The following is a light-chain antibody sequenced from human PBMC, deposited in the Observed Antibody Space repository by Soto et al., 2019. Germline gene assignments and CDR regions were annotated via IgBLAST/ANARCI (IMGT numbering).Light chain of an antibody. CDR3: QQATSFPIT. CDR1: QNISKW. Sequence: DIQMTPSPSSMSASVVDRVTFTCRASQNISKWLAWHQQKPGKAPKFLIFAASTLQRGVPSRFSGSGSGTDFTLTINGLQPDDFATYYCQQATSFPITFGQGTRLEIK. CDR2: AAS. V-gene: IGKV1D-12*01. J-gene: IGKJ5*01.